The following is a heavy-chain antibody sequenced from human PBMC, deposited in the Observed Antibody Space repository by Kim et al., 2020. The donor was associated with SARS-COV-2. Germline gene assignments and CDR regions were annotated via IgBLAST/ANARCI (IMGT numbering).Heavy chain of an antibody. Sequence: YGDSVKGRFTISRDNSKNTVYLQLNSLRGEDTAVYFCATIAVAGSYFDYWGQGTLVTVSS. V-gene: IGHV3-33*01. J-gene: IGHJ4*02. D-gene: IGHD6-19*01. CDR3: ATIAVAGSYFDY.